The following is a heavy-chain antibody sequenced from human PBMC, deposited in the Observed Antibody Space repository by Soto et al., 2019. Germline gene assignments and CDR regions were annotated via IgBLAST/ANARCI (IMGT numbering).Heavy chain of an antibody. V-gene: IGHV2-5*02. D-gene: IGHD1-26*01. J-gene: IGHJ4*02. CDR3: ANLAERSGSSPFGY. CDR1: GFSLSSSGVD. CDR2: IYSDDDK. Sequence: QITLKESGPTLVKPTQTLTLTCTFSGFSLSSSGVDVGWIRQPPGKALEWLAIIYSDDDKRYSPSLRSRLTITQDTSKNQVVLTMPDMDPVDTATYYCANLAERSGSSPFGYWGLGTMVTVSS.